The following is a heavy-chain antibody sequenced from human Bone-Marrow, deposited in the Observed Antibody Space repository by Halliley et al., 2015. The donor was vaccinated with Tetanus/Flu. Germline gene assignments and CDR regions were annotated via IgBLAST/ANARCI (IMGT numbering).Heavy chain of an antibody. CDR2: TCFGGST. V-gene: IGHV3-53*01. Sequence: SVTCFGGSTKYADSVEGRFTVSRDNSKNPLYLQMNSLRGDDPAVYYCARNKASSWADALDIWGQGTMVTVSS. CDR3: ARNKASSWADALDI. J-gene: IGHJ3*02. D-gene: IGHD6-13*01.